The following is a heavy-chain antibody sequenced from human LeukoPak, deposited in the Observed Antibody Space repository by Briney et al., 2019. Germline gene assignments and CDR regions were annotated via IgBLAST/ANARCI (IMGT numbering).Heavy chain of an antibody. Sequence: GSLRLSCAASGFTFSTYWMHWVRQAPGKGLVWVSRINRDGSTASYADSVKGRFTISRDTAKNTLYLQMNSLRAEDTAVYYCARGNNGYDLDYWGQGTLVTVSS. CDR2: INRDGSTA. V-gene: IGHV3-74*01. CDR1: GFTFSTYW. CDR3: ARGNNGYDLDY. J-gene: IGHJ4*02. D-gene: IGHD5-12*01.